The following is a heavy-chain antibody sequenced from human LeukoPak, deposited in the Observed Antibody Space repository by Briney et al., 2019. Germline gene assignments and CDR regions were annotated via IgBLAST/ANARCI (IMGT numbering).Heavy chain of an antibody. Sequence: GGSLRLSCAASGFTFSDYYMSWIRQAPGKGLEWVSYISSSGSTIYYADSVKGRFTISRDNAKNSLYLQMNSLRAEDTAVYYCARDTWSGHTYYFDYWGRGTLVTVFS. J-gene: IGHJ4*02. CDR3: ARDTWSGHTYYFDY. CDR2: ISSSGSTI. D-gene: IGHD6-25*01. CDR1: GFTFSDYY. V-gene: IGHV3-11*01.